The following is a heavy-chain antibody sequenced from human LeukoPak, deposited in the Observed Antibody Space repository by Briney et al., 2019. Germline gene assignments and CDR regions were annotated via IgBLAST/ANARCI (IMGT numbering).Heavy chain of an antibody. J-gene: IGHJ2*01. Sequence: SETLSLTCTVSGGSISSYYWSWIRQPAGKGLEWIGRIYTSGSTNYNPSLKSRVPMSVDTSKNQFSLKLSSVTAAATAVYYCARNISTASDYYDSSGYYYVSWYFDLWGRGTLVTVSS. CDR3: ARNISTASDYYDSSGYYYVSWYFDL. CDR2: IYTSGST. D-gene: IGHD3-22*01. V-gene: IGHV4-4*07. CDR1: GGSISSYY.